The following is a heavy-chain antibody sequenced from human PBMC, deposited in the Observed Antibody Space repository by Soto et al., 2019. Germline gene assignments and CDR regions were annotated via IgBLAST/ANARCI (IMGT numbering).Heavy chain of an antibody. CDR2: IWYDGSNK. CDR3: AKARVISTPPPGFY. CDR1: GFTFSSYG. V-gene: IGHV3-33*06. D-gene: IGHD3-22*01. J-gene: IGHJ1*01. Sequence: SGGSLRLSCAASGFTFSSYGMHWVRQATGKGLEWVAVIWYDGSNKYYADSVKGRFTISRDNSKNTLYLQLNSLRAEDTAVCYCAKARVISTPPPGFYWGQGLLVTVSS.